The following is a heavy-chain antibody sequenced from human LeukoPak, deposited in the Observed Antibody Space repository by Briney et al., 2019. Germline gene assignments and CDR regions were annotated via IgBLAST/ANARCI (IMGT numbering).Heavy chain of an antibody. CDR2: ISTSSSYI. V-gene: IGHV3-21*01. J-gene: IGHJ4*02. D-gene: IGHD2-15*01. Sequence: GGSLRLSCAASGFTFSSYNMNWVRQAPGKGLEWVSSISTSSSYIYYADSVKGRFTISRDNAKNSLYLQMNSLRAEDTAVYYCARDVVVVVAADSNFDYWGQGTLVTVSS. CDR1: GFTFSSYN. CDR3: ARDVVVVVAADSNFDY.